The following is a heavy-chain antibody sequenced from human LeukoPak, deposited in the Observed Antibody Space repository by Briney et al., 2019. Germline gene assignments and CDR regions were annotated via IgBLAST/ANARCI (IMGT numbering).Heavy chain of an antibody. CDR3: ARDRVPRY. V-gene: IGHV4-59*01. CDR1: GGSISSYY. D-gene: IGHD1-1*01. CDR2: IYYSGST. Sequence: SETLSLTCTVSGGSISSYYWSWIRQPPGKGLEWIGYIYYSGSTNYNPSLKSRVTISVDTSKNQFSLKLSSVTAADTAVYYCARDRVPRYWGQGTLVTVSS. J-gene: IGHJ4*02.